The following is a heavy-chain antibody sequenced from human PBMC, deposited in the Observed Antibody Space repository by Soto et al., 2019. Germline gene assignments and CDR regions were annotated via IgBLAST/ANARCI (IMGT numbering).Heavy chain of an antibody. J-gene: IGHJ3*02. V-gene: IGHV3-7*03. CDR3: AREMDIVVVPAAITARSAFDI. D-gene: IGHD2-2*02. CDR2: IKQDGSEK. CDR1: GFTFSSYW. Sequence: EVQLVESGGGLVQPGGSLRLSCAASGFTFSSYWMSWVRQAPGKGLEWVANIKQDGSEKYYVDSVKGRFTIPRDNAKNSLYLQMNSLRAEDTAVYYCAREMDIVVVPAAITARSAFDIWGQGTMDTVSS.